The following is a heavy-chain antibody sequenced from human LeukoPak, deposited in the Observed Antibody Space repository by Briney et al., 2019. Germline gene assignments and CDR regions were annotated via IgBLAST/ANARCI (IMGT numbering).Heavy chain of an antibody. V-gene: IGHV3-23*01. J-gene: IGHJ4*02. CDR1: GFTFSSYA. CDR2: ISGSGGST. D-gene: IGHD5-18*01. CDR3: AKGGYSYGYFDY. Sequence: GGSLRLSCAASGFTFSSYAMSWVRQAPGKGLEWVSAISGSGGSTYYADSVRGRFTISRDNSKNTLYLQMNSLRAEDTAVYYCAKGGYSYGYFDYWGQGTLVTVSS.